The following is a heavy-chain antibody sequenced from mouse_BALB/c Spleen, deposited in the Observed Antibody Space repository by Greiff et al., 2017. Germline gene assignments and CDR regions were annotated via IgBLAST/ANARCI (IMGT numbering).Heavy chain of an antibody. CDR2: IWSGGST. V-gene: IGHV2-2*02. D-gene: IGHD2-4*01. CDR1: GFSLTSYG. J-gene: IGHJ4*01. Sequence: QVQLQQSGPGLVQPSQSLSITCTVSGFSLTSYGVHWVRQSPGKGLEWLGVIWSGGSTDYNAAFISRLSISKDNSKSQVFFKMNSLQANDTAIYYCARGAYYDYGGAMDYWGQGTSVTVSS. CDR3: ARGAYYDYGGAMDY.